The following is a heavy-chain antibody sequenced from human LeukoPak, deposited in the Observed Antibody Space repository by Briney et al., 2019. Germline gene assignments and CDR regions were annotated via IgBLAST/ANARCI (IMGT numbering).Heavy chain of an antibody. D-gene: IGHD4-23*01. CDR2: IYYSGST. CDR3: AGYGGDYYYGMDV. V-gene: IGHV4-59*08. J-gene: IGHJ6*02. CDR1: GGSISGYY. Sequence: SSETLSLTCTVSGGSISGYYWSWIRQPPGKGLEWIGYIYYSGSTNYNPSLKSRVTISVDTSKNQFSLKLSSVTAADTAVYYCAGYGGDYYYGMDVWGQGTTVTVSS.